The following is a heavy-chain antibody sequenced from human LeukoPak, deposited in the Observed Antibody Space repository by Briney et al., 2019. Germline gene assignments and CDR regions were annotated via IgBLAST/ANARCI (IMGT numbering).Heavy chain of an antibody. CDR3: ARDLFYSVSGTYYNVGRVFNY. D-gene: IGHD3-10*01. CDR2: INPSSGRT. CDR1: GYTFSAYY. Sequence: ASVKVSCKASGYTFSAYYIHWVRQAPGQGLEWMGWINPSSGRTNYAWRFQGRVTMTRDTSITTAYMELTSLRSDDTAVYYCARDLFYSVSGTYYNVGRVFNYWGQGTLVTVSS. J-gene: IGHJ4*02. V-gene: IGHV1-2*02.